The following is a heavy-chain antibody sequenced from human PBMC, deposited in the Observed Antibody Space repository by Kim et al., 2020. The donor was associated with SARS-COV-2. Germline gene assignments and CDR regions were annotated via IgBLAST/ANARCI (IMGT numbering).Heavy chain of an antibody. J-gene: IGHJ3*01. CDR3: ASRGNTRPFDL. V-gene: IGHV3-23*01. CDR2: ISSGDGTT. Sequence: GGSLRLSCAASGFTFNNYALSWVRQAPWCGLEWVSTISSGDGTTSYADSVKGRFTISRDNSKNAVYLQMNILRAEDTAIYYCASRGNTRPFDLWGQGKMVTVSS. CDR1: GFTFNNYA.